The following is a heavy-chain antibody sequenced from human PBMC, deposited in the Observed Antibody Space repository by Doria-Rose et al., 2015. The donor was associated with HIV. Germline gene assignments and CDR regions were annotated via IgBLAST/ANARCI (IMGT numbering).Heavy chain of an antibody. V-gene: IGHV2-26*01. CDR3: ARIKSSRWYHKYYFDF. CDR2: IFSDDER. D-gene: IGHD6-13*01. J-gene: IGHJ4*02. Sequence: SGPVLVKPTETLTLTCTVSGGSLSSPGMGVSWIRRPPGKALEWLANIFSDDERSYNTSLKSRLTISRGTSKSQVVLTMTDMDPVDTATYYCARIKSSRWYHKYYFDFWGQGTLVIVSA. CDR1: GGSLSSPGMG.